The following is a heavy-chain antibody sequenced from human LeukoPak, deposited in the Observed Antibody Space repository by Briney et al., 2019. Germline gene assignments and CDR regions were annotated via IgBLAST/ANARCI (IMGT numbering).Heavy chain of an antibody. CDR2: ISSDGSNE. CDR3: AKKAYYYYGMDV. CDR1: GFTFSSFG. Sequence: GGSLRLSCAASGFTFSSFGMHWVRQAPGKGLKWVALISSDGSNEYYADSVKGRFSISRDNSKNSLYLQMNSLRDEDTAVYYCAKKAYYYYGMDVWGQGTTVTVSS. V-gene: IGHV3-30-3*01. J-gene: IGHJ6*02.